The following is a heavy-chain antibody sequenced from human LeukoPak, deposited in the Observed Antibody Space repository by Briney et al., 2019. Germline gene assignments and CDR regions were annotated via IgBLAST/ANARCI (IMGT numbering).Heavy chain of an antibody. CDR1: GYTFTGYY. V-gene: IGHV1-2*02. Sequence: ASVKVSCKASGYTFTGYYMHWVRQAPGQGLEWMGWINPNSGGTNYAQKFQGRVTMTRDTSISTAYMELSRLRSDDTAVYYCARATNLYYYGSGSEAFDIWGQGTMVTVSS. CDR2: INPNSGGT. J-gene: IGHJ3*02. CDR3: ARATNLYYYGSGSEAFDI. D-gene: IGHD3-10*01.